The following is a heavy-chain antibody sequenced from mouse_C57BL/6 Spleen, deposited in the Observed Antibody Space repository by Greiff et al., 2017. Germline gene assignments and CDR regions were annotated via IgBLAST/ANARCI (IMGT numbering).Heavy chain of an antibody. CDR2: ISSGSSTI. CDR3: ARAPDYYGSRENFDY. J-gene: IGHJ2*01. Sequence: EVQGVESGGGLVKPGGSLKLSCAASGFTFSDYGMHWVRQAPEKGLEWVADISSGSSTIYYADTVKGRFTISRDNAKNTLFLQMTSLRSEDTAMYYCARAPDYYGSRENFDYWGQGTTLTVSS. CDR1: GFTFSDYG. V-gene: IGHV5-17*01. D-gene: IGHD1-1*01.